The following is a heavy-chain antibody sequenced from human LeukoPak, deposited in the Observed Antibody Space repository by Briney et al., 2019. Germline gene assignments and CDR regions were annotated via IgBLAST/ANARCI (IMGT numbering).Heavy chain of an antibody. J-gene: IGHJ4*02. CDR2: IRYDGSNK. CDR1: GFTFSSYG. D-gene: IGHD5-18*01. Sequence: GGSLRLSCAAPGFTFSSYGMHWVRQAPGKGLEWVAFIRYDGSNKYYADSVKGRFTISRDNSKNTLYLQMNSLRAEDTAVYYCAKDPSSRYSSIDYWGQGTLVTVSS. V-gene: IGHV3-30*02. CDR3: AKDPSSRYSSIDY.